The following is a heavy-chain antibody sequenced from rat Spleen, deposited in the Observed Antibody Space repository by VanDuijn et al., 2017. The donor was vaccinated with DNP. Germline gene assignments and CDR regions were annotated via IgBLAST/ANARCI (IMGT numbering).Heavy chain of an antibody. CDR3: ARHGGGIYYGLFAY. J-gene: IGHJ3*01. Sequence: EVQLVESGGGLVQPGRSMKLSCAASGFTFSNYYMAWVRQAPTKGLEWVAAISTGGGNTYYRDSVKGRFSVSRDDASGNLYLQMDSLRSEDTATYYCARHGGGIYYGLFAYWGQGTLVTVSS. D-gene: IGHD1-6*01. V-gene: IGHV5-25*01. CDR2: ISTGGGNT. CDR1: GFTFSNYY.